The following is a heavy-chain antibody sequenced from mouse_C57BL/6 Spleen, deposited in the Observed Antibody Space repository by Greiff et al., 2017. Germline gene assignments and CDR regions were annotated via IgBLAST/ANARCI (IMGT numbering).Heavy chain of an antibody. J-gene: IGHJ2*01. CDR3: ARYYYGSSSPFDY. D-gene: IGHD1-1*01. Sequence: EVKLVESGGGLVQPGGSLSLSCAASGFTFTDYYMSWVRQPPGKALEWLGFISNKANGYTTEYSASVKGRFTISRDNSQSILYLQMNALRTEDSATYYCARYYYGSSSPFDYWGQGTTLTVSS. V-gene: IGHV7-3*01. CDR2: ISNKANGYTT. CDR1: GFTFTDYY.